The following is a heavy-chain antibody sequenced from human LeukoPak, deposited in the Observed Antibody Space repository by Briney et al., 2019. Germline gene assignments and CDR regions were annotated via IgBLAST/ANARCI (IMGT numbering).Heavy chain of an antibody. Sequence: SETLSLTCTVSGGSITSSYWSWIRHPAGRGLEWIGRIYSNGITNYNPSLKSRVTMSVDTSKSQFSLNLRSVTAADTAVYYCARGGSGWFYFDYWGQGTLVTVSS. J-gene: IGHJ4*02. CDR3: ARGGSGWFYFDY. V-gene: IGHV4-4*07. CDR1: GGSITSSY. CDR2: IYSNGIT. D-gene: IGHD6-19*01.